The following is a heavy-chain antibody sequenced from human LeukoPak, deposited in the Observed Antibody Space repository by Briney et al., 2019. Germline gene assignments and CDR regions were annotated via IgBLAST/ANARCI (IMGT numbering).Heavy chain of an antibody. D-gene: IGHD2-2*01. V-gene: IGHV3-64D*06. CDR2: ISSNGGST. CDR3: VKERYCSSTSCYGRYYYYGMDV. J-gene: IGHJ6*02. Sequence: GGSLRLFCSASGFTFSSYAMHWVRQAPGKGLEYVSAISSNGGSTYYADSVKGRFTISRDNSKNTLYLQMSSLRAEDTAVYYCVKERYCSSTSCYGRYYYYGMDVWGQGTTVTVSS. CDR1: GFTFSSYA.